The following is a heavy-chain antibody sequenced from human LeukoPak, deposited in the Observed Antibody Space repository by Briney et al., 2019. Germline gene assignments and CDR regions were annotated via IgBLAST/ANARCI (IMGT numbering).Heavy chain of an antibody. J-gene: IGHJ4*02. CDR3: ARSSSAGAFRGYYYDSSGYEGQFDY. CDR2: INHSGST. Sequence: PSETLSLTCAVYGGSFSGYYWSWIRQPPGKGLEWIGEINHSGSTNYNPSLKSRVTISVDTSKNQFSLKLSSVTAADTAVYYCARSSSAGAFRGYYYDSSGYEGQFDYWGQGTLVTVSP. V-gene: IGHV4-34*01. D-gene: IGHD3-22*01. CDR1: GGSFSGYY.